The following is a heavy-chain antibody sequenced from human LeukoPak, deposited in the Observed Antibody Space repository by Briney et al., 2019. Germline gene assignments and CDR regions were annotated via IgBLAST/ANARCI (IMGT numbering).Heavy chain of an antibody. CDR1: GGTFSSYA. V-gene: IGHV1-69*05. CDR2: IIPIFGTA. Sequence: GASMKVSCKASGGTFSSYAISWVRPAPGQGLEWMGGIIPIFGTANYAQKFQGRVTITTDESTRTAYMELSSLRSEDTAVYYCARDTPGHNYYYYMDVWGKGTTVTVSS. CDR3: ARDTPGHNYYYYMDV. J-gene: IGHJ6*03.